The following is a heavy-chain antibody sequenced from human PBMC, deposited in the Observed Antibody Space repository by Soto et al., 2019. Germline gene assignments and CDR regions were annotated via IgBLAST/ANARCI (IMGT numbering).Heavy chain of an antibody. J-gene: IGHJ2*01. CDR1: GGSISSGDYY. CDR2: IYYSGST. D-gene: IGHD3-22*01. V-gene: IGHV4-30-4*01. Sequence: SETLSLTCTVSGGSISSGDYYWSWIRQPPGKGLEWIGYIYYSGSTYYNPSLKSRVTISVDTSKNQFSLKLSSVTAADTAVYYCARGDYYDSSGHRYFDLWGRGTLVTVSS. CDR3: ARGDYYDSSGHRYFDL.